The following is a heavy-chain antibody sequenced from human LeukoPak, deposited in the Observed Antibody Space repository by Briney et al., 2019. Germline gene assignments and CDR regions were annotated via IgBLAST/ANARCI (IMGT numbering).Heavy chain of an antibody. D-gene: IGHD3-22*01. CDR2: IYYGENT. CDR1: GGSISSRNYY. J-gene: IGHJ4*02. V-gene: IGHV4-39*01. CDR3: ARRDDSSGYHKIFDY. Sequence: PSETLSLTCLVSGGSISSRNYYWGWIRQPPGKGLEWIGNIYYGENTYYNPSLKSRVTISIDTSKNQFYLKLSSLTAADTAVYYCARRDDSSGYHKIFDYWGPGTLVTVSS.